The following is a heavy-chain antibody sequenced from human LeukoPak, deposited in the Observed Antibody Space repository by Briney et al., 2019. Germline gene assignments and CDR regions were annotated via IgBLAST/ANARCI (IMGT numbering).Heavy chain of an antibody. CDR2: IKNDGAVK. CDR3: AKDSYSKGDF. V-gene: IGHV3-7*01. J-gene: IGHJ4*02. CDR1: GFTFRNYG. D-gene: IGHD6-13*01. Sequence: GGSLRLSCAASGFTFRNYGMHWVRQAPGKGLEWVANIKNDGAVKNYVDSVKGRFTISRDNAKNSLYLQMNSLRAEDTAVYYCAKDSYSKGDFWGQGVLVTVSS.